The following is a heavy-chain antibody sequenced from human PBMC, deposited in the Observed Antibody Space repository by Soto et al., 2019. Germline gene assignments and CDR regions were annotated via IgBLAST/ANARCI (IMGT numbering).Heavy chain of an antibody. D-gene: IGHD3-22*01. J-gene: IGHJ4*02. CDR2: IKSKTDGGTT. Sequence: GGSLRLSCAASGFTFSNAWMNWVRQAPGKGLEWVGRIKSKTDGGTTDYAAPVKGRFTISRDDSKNTLYLQMNSLKTEDTAVYYCTTETYYYDSSGYYYSLSLDYWGQGTLVTVSS. V-gene: IGHV3-15*07. CDR1: GFTFSNAW. CDR3: TTETYYYDSSGYYYSLSLDY.